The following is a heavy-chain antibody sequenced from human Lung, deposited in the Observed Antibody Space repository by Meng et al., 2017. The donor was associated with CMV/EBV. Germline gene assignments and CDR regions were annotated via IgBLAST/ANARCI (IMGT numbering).Heavy chain of an antibody. CDR1: GGSISSSSYY. Sequence: GSLRLSCTVPGGSISSSSYYWGWIRQPPGKGLEWTGSIYYSGSTYYNPSLKSRVTISVDTSKNQFSLKLSSVTAADTTVYYCASSLRYYDFWSGYYTGDYYYYGMDVWGQGTTVTVSS. J-gene: IGHJ6*02. D-gene: IGHD3-3*01. V-gene: IGHV4-39*07. CDR2: IYYSGST. CDR3: ASSLRYYDFWSGYYTGDYYYYGMDV.